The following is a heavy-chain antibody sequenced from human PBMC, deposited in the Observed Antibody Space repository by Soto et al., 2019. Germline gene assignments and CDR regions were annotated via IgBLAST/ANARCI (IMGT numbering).Heavy chain of an antibody. CDR3: AKDPYYYDINASWSVRLENNCFDP. V-gene: IGHV3-23*01. CDR1: GFTFRSYA. Sequence: GGSLRLSCAASGFTFRSYAMNWVRQAPGKGLEWVSVISGSGGSTYYADSVKGRFTLSRDNSRNTLFLQMNSLRAEDTAVYYCAKDPYYYDINASWSVRLENNCFDPWGQGTLVTVSS. D-gene: IGHD3-22*01. J-gene: IGHJ5*02. CDR2: ISGSGGST.